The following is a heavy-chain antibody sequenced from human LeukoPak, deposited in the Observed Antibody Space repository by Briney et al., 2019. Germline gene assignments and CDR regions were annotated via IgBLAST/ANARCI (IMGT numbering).Heavy chain of an antibody. Sequence: PGGSLRLSCAASGFTVSSNYMSWVRQAPGKGLEWVSVIYSGGSTYYADSVKGRFTISRDNSKNTLYLQMNSLRAEDTAVYYCARDRVGYYDSSGYYGYLDYWGQGTLVTVSS. CDR1: GFTVSSNY. CDR2: IYSGGST. J-gene: IGHJ4*02. CDR3: ARDRVGYYDSSGYYGYLDY. D-gene: IGHD3-22*01. V-gene: IGHV3-66*01.